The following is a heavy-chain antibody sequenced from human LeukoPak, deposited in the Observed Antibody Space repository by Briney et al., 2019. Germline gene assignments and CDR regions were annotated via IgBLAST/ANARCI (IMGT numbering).Heavy chain of an antibody. D-gene: IGHD2-2*01. J-gene: IGHJ4*02. CDR3: ARANALYCSSTSCLFDY. V-gene: IGHV1-2*02. Sequence: GASVKVSCKASGYTFTGYYMHWVRQAPGQGLEWMAWINPNSGGTYYAQNFHDRITMTRDTSIGTAYMELSRLRSDDTAIYYCARANALYCSSTSCLFDYWGQGTLVTVSS. CDR2: INPNSGGT. CDR1: GYTFTGYY.